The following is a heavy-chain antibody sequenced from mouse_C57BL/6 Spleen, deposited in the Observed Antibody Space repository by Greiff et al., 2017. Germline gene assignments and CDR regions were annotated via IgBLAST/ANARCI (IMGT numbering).Heavy chain of an antibody. Sequence: QVQLQQPGAELVKPGASVKLSCKASGYTFTSYWMQWVKQRPGQGLEWIGEIDPSDSYTNYNQKFKGKATLTVDTSSSTAYMQLSSLTSEDSAVYYCARGSDYYGSSYGYWGQGTTLTVSS. CDR3: ARGSDYYGSSYGY. D-gene: IGHD1-1*01. CDR2: IDPSDSYT. CDR1: GYTFTSYW. V-gene: IGHV1-50*01. J-gene: IGHJ2*01.